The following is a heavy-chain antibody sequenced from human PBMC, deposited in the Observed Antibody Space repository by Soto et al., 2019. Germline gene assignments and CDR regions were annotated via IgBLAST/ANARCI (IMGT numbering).Heavy chain of an antibody. D-gene: IGHD3-16*01. CDR3: AKDLYYYDFSLDDS. Sequence: GGSLRLSCTGSGFTFSSYAMHWVRLAPGRGLEWVAVVSYDGSIENYADSVRGRFTISRDNSKNTVFLQMNSLRVEDTAVYYCAKDLYYYDFSLDDSWGQGTLVTVSS. V-gene: IGHV3-30*04. CDR1: GFTFSSYA. J-gene: IGHJ5*02. CDR2: VSYDGSIE.